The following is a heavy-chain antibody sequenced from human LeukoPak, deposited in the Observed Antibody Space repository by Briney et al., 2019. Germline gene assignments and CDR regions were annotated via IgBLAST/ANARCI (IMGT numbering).Heavy chain of an antibody. D-gene: IGHD2-21*01. Sequence: GGSLRLSCAASGFTFRSYAMSWVRQAPGKGLEWVSAISGSGGSTYYADSVKGRFTISRDNSKNTLYLQMNSLRAEDTAVYYCAKFLPTHIVVANYYFDYWGQGTLVTVSS. CDR3: AKFLPTHIVVANYYFDY. CDR1: GFTFRSYA. V-gene: IGHV3-23*01. CDR2: ISGSGGST. J-gene: IGHJ4*02.